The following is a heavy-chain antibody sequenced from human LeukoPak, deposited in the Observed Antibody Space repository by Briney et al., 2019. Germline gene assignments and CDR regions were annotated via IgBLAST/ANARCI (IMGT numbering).Heavy chain of an antibody. CDR1: GYTFTGYY. J-gene: IGHJ5*02. D-gene: IGHD1-26*01. Sequence: PWASVKVSCKASGYTFTGYYMHWVRQAPGQGLEWMGWINPNSGGTNYAQKFQGRVTMTRDTPISTAYMELSRLRSDDTAVYYCARDSGSYLGWFDPWGQGTLVTVSS. CDR3: ARDSGSYLGWFDP. CDR2: INPNSGGT. V-gene: IGHV1-2*02.